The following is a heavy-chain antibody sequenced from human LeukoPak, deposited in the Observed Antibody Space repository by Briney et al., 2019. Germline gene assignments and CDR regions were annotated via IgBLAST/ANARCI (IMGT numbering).Heavy chain of an antibody. D-gene: IGHD2-8*01. CDR1: GGTFSSYA. J-gene: IGHJ6*02. CDR3: ARTQTLMVYAPRYGMDV. Sequence: SVKVSCKASGGTFSSYAISWVRQAPGQGLEWMGGIIPIFGTANYAQKFQGRVTITADESTSTAYMELSSLRSEDTAVYYCARTQTLMVYAPRYGMDVWGQGTTVTVSS. V-gene: IGHV1-69*13. CDR2: IIPIFGTA.